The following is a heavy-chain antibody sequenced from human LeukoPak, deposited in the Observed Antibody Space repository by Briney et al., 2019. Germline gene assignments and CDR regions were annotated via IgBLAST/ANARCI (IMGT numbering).Heavy chain of an antibody. CDR1: GYTFTGYY. V-gene: IGHV1-2*02. CDR2: INPNSGGT. J-gene: IGHJ4*02. D-gene: IGHD3-22*01. Sequence: GASVKVSCKASGYTFTGYYMLWVRQAPGQGLEWMGWINPNSGGTNYAQKFQGRVTMTRDTSISTAYMELSRLRSDDTAVYYCARVVVRGRNFDYWGQGTLVTVSS. CDR3: ARVVVRGRNFDY.